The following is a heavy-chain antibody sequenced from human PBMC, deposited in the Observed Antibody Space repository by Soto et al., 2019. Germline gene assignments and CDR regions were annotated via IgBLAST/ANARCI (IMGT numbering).Heavy chain of an antibody. J-gene: IGHJ5*02. CDR2: ISYTSNTI. V-gene: IGHV3-48*02. Sequence: LRLSCAASGFTFSTYSMNWVRQAPGKGLEWVSYISYTSNTIYYADSVKGRFTISRDNAKNSLFLQMHSLRDEDTAVYYCARDNGLAGSFDPWGQGTLVTVSS. CDR3: ARDNGLAGSFDP. D-gene: IGHD2-21*01. CDR1: GFTFSTYS.